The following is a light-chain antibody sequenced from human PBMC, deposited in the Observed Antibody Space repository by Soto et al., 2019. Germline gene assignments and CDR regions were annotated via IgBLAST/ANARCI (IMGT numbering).Light chain of an antibody. V-gene: IGLV1-40*01. J-gene: IGLJ1*01. CDR2: GNS. CDR3: SSYTTSYFYV. CDR1: SSNIGAGYH. Sequence: QSVLTQPPSVSGAPGQRVTISCTGSSSNIGAGYHVHWYQQLPGTAPKLLIYGNSNRPSGVPDRFSGSKSAFTASLTISGLQTEDEADYYCSSYTTSYFYVFGPGTQLTVL.